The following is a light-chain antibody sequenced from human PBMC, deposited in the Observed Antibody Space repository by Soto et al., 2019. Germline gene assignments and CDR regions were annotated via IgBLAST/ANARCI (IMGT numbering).Light chain of an antibody. Sequence: DIQMTQSPSTLSASEGERVTITYQARQSISSWLAWYQQKPGKAPKLLIYDASSLESGVPSRFSGSGSGTEFTLTISSLQPDDFATYYCQQYNSYSWTFGQGPKVDIK. V-gene: IGKV1-5*01. CDR3: QQYNSYSWT. J-gene: IGKJ1*01. CDR1: QSISSW. CDR2: DAS.